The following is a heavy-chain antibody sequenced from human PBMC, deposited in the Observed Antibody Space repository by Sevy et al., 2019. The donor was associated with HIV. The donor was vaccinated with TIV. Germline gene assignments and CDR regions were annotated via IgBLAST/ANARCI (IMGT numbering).Heavy chain of an antibody. J-gene: IGHJ6*02. D-gene: IGHD6-13*01. Sequence: GGSLRLSCAASGFTFSGSAMHWVRQASGKGLEWVGRIRSKANSYATAYAASVKGRFTISRDDSKNTAYLQMNSLKTEVTAVYYCTSPEYSSSWFNYYYYYGMDVWGQGTTVTVSS. CDR2: IRSKANSYAT. V-gene: IGHV3-73*01. CDR3: TSPEYSSSWFNYYYYYGMDV. CDR1: GFTFSGSA.